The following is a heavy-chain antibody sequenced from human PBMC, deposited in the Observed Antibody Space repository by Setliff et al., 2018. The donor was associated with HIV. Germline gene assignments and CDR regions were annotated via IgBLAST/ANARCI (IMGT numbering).Heavy chain of an antibody. V-gene: IGHV1-69*05. CDR3: TRGHRDGRNHREEDS. CDR2: IIPLIGFV. J-gene: IGHJ4*02. D-gene: IGHD1-26*01. Sequence: SVKVSCKAYAGTFNNYAISWVRQAPGKGLEWLGVIIPLIGFVKYAQMFQGRATSTTDASTTTVYLELSSLKSDDTAVYYCTRGHRDGRNHREEDSWGQGTLVTVSS. CDR1: AGTFNNYA.